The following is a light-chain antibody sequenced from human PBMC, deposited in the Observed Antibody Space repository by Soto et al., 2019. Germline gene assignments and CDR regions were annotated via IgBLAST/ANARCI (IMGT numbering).Light chain of an antibody. Sequence: SYELTQPPSVSVAPGKTARITCGGNNIGRKGVHWYQEKPGQAPVVVMNYDSGRPSGIPERFSGSNSGNTATLTISRVKAGDEADYYCQVWDSTSDHWVFGGGTKLTVL. V-gene: IGLV3-21*04. J-gene: IGLJ3*02. CDR1: NIGRKG. CDR2: YDS. CDR3: QVWDSTSDHWV.